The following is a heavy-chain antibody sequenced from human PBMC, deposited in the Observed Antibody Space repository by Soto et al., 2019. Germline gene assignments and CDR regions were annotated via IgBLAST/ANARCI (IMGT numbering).Heavy chain of an antibody. J-gene: IGHJ4*02. D-gene: IGHD3-22*01. CDR2: INPNSGGT. CDR1: GYTFTGYY. CDR3: ARDWGDSSGYYLGY. V-gene: IGHV1-2*04. Sequence: ASVKVSCKASGYTFTGYYMHWVRQAPGQGLEWMGWINPNSGGTNYAQKFQGWVTMTRDTSISTAYMELSRLRSDDTAVYCCARDWGDSSGYYLGYWGQGTLVTVSS.